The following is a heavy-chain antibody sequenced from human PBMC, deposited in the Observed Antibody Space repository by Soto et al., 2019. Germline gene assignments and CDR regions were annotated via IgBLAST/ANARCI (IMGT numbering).Heavy chain of an antibody. D-gene: IGHD1-20*01. CDR3: AGSLDGSGYNSDYYYNMDV. J-gene: IGHJ6*02. CDR1: GYSFTSYW. CDR2: IDPSDSYT. Sequence: KPGESLKISCKGSGYSFTSYWIGWVRQMPGKGLEWMGRIDPSDSYTNYSPSFQGHVTISADKSISTAFLQWSSLRASDTAMYYCAGSLDGSGYNSDYYYNMDVWGQGTTVTVSS. V-gene: IGHV5-10-1*01.